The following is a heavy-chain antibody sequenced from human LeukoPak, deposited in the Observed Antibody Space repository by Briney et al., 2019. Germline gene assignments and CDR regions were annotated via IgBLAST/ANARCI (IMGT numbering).Heavy chain of an antibody. CDR2: INPNSGGT. V-gene: IGHV1-2*02. D-gene: IGHD2-21*01. J-gene: IGHJ4*02. CDR1: GYTFTGYY. Sequence: ASVKVSCKASGYTFTGYYMHWVRQAPGQGLEWMGWINPNSGGTNYAQKFRGRVTMTRDTSISTAYMELSRLRSDDTAVYYCARDSLDVFRATGGDYWGQGTLVTVSS. CDR3: ARDSLDVFRATGGDY.